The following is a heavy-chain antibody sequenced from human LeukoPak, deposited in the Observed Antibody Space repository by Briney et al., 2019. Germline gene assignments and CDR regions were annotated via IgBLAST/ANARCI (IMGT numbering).Heavy chain of an antibody. D-gene: IGHD5-24*01. Sequence: SVKVSCKASGGTFSSYAISWVRQAPGQGLEWMGGIIPIFGTANYAQKFQGRVTIPPDEATSTAYMELSSLRSQDTALYYCASEDGYNGLYYFDYWGQGTMVTVSS. V-gene: IGHV1-69*13. CDR3: ASEDGYNGLYYFDY. J-gene: IGHJ4*02. CDR2: IIPIFGTA. CDR1: GGTFSSYA.